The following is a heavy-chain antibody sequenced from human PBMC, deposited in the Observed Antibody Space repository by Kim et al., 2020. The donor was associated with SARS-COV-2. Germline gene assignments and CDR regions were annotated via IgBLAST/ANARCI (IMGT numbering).Heavy chain of an antibody. Sequence: GGSLRLSCAASGFTFDDYAMHWVRQAPGKGLEWVSGISWNSGSIGYADSVKGRFTISRDNAKNSLYLQMNSLRAEDTALYYCAKSAFGCSSTSCFTRPPWCDPWGQGTLVTVSS. D-gene: IGHD2-2*01. CDR1: GFTFDDYA. J-gene: IGHJ5*02. CDR2: ISWNSGSI. CDR3: AKSAFGCSSTSCFTRPPWCDP. V-gene: IGHV3-9*01.